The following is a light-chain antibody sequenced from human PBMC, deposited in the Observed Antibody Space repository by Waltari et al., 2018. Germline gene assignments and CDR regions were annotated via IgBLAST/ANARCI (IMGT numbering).Light chain of an antibody. CDR1: QRLLHSNGYNY. V-gene: IGKV2-28*01. Sequence: DIVMTQSPLSLPVTTGEPASISCTSSQRLLHSNGYNYVAWYLQKPGQSPQLLIFLGSTRASGVPDRFSGSGSGTDFTLKISRVEAEDVGVYYCIQVLQSLPTFGQGTKVEIK. J-gene: IGKJ1*01. CDR2: LGS. CDR3: IQVLQSLPT.